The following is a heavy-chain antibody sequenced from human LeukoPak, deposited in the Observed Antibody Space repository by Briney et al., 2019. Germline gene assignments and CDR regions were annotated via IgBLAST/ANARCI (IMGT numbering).Heavy chain of an antibody. D-gene: IGHD2-2*02. Sequence: GRSLRLSCAASGFTFSSYAMHWVRQAPGKGLEWVAVISYDGSNKYYADSVKGRFTISRDNSKNTLYLQMNSLRAEDTAVYYCATVLLGKQLDCTSTNCYKGGQGTLVTVSS. CDR1: GFTFSSYA. V-gene: IGHV3-30-3*01. CDR3: ATVLLGKQLDCTSTNCYK. CDR2: ISYDGSNK. J-gene: IGHJ4*02.